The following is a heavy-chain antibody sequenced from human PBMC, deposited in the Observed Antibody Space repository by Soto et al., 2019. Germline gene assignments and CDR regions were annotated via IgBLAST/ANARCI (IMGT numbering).Heavy chain of an antibody. J-gene: IGHJ3*02. D-gene: IGHD3-16*01. CDR2: ISSSSSYI. CDR3: AGGIELGDGTGDDFDI. CDR1: GFTFSSYS. Sequence: EVQLVESGGGRVKHGGSLILSCAASGFTFSSYSMNWVRQAPGKGLEWVSSISSSSSYIYYADSVKGRFTNSRDNANNSLYRHMNSLRAVDTSVYYCAGGIELGDGTGDDFDIWGQGTMVTVSS. V-gene: IGHV3-21*01.